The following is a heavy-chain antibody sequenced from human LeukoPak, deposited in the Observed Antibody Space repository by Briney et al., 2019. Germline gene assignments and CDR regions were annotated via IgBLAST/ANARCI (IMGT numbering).Heavy chain of an antibody. Sequence: GGSLRLSCAASGCTFSRFWIYWVRHAPGKGLVWVSRINGEGSETMYADSVKGRFTISRDNAKNTLYLQMNSLRAEDTAVYYCARVRMGDDFNPFDYWGQGTLVTVSS. CDR3: ARVRMGDDFNPFDY. CDR2: INGEGSET. D-gene: IGHD3-16*01. V-gene: IGHV3-74*03. J-gene: IGHJ4*02. CDR1: GCTFSRFW.